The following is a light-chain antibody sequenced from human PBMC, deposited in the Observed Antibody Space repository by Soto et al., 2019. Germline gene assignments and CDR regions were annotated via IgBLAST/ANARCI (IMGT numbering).Light chain of an antibody. CDR1: SSDVGGYNY. CDR2: DVN. J-gene: IGLJ2*01. CDR3: CSYAGSYTFDVV. V-gene: IGLV2-11*01. Sequence: QSALTQPRSVSGSPGQSVTISCTGTSSDVGGYNYVSWYQQHPGKVPKLMIYDVNKRPSGVPDRFSGSKSGNTASLTISGLQAEDEADYYCCSYAGSYTFDVVFGGGTKLTVL.